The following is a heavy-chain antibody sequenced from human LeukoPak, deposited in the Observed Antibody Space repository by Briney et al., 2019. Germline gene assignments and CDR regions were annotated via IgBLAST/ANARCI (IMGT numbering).Heavy chain of an antibody. CDR1: GGSISSYY. V-gene: IGHV4-59*08. J-gene: IGHJ3*02. Sequence: SETLSLTCTVSGGSISSYYWSWIRQPPGKGLEWIGSIYHSGSTYYNPSLKSRVTISVDTSKNQFSLRLSSVTAADTAVYYCARRANSGSTKGAFDIWGQGTMVTVSS. D-gene: IGHD1-26*01. CDR3: ARRANSGSTKGAFDI. CDR2: IYHSGST.